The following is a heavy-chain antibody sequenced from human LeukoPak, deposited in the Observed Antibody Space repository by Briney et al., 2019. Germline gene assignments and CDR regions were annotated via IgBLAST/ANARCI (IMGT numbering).Heavy chain of an antibody. D-gene: IGHD3-3*01. V-gene: IGHV4-34*01. CDR1: GGSFSGYY. Sequence: SETLSLTCAVYGGSFSGYYWSWLRQPPGKGLEWIGEINHSGSTDYNPSLKSRVTISVDTSKNQFSLKLSSVTAADTAVYYCARGGLRTCYDFWSGYFHLDSWGQGTLVTVSS. CDR3: ARGGLRTCYDFWSGYFHLDS. J-gene: IGHJ4*02. CDR2: INHSGST.